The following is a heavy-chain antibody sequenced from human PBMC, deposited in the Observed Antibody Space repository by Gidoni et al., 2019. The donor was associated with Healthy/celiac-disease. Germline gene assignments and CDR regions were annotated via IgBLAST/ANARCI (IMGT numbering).Heavy chain of an antibody. Sequence: EVQLVESGGGLVQPGGSLRLSCAASGFTFSSYEMNWVRQAPGKGLEWVSYISSSGSTIYYADSVKGRFTISRDNAKNSLYLQMNSLRAEDTAVYYCAREPVVAAGTLDYWGQGTLVTVSS. CDR3: AREPVVAAGTLDY. J-gene: IGHJ4*02. V-gene: IGHV3-48*03. CDR1: GFTFSSYE. CDR2: ISSSGSTI. D-gene: IGHD2-15*01.